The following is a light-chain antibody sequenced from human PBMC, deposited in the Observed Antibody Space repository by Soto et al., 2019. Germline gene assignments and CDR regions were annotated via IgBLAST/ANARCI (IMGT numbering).Light chain of an antibody. CDR3: SSYPSTNPVI. J-gene: IGLJ2*01. CDR2: DVS. CDR1: SSDVADYNY. V-gene: IGLV2-14*03. Sequence: QSALTQPASVSGSPGQSITISCSGTSSDVADYNYVSWYQQHPGKVPKLIIYDVSYRPSGVSDRFSASKSGSTASLTISGLQAEDEADYYCSSYPSTNPVIFGGGTQLTVL.